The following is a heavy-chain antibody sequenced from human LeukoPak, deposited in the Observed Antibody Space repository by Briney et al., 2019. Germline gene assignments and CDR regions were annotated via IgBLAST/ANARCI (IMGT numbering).Heavy chain of an antibody. J-gene: IGHJ6*02. CDR3: ARDRIITGTPYGMDV. CDR2: IYYSGST. CDR1: GGSISSSGYY. D-gene: IGHD1-20*01. V-gene: IGHV4-39*02. Sequence: SETLSLTCSVSGGSISSSGYYWGWIRQPPGKGLEWIGSIYYSGSTYYNPSLKSRVTISVDTSKNQFSLKLTSVTAADTAVYYCARDRIITGTPYGMDVWGQGTTVTVSS.